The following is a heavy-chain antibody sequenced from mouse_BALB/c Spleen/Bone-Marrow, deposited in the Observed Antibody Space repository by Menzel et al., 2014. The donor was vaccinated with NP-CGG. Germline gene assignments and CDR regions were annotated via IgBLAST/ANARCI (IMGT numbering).Heavy chain of an antibody. J-gene: IGHJ3*01. Sequence: EVKLQESGGGLVQPGDSLRLSCATSGFTFSDFYMEWVRQPPGKRLEWIAASGNKAKYYTTEYSASVKGRFIVSRDTSQSVLYLQMNALRAEDTAIYYCARDVGYGNYFVYWGQGTLVTVSA. V-gene: IGHV7-1*02. CDR3: ARDVGYGNYFVY. CDR2: SGNKAKYYTT. CDR1: GFTFSDFY. D-gene: IGHD2-10*02.